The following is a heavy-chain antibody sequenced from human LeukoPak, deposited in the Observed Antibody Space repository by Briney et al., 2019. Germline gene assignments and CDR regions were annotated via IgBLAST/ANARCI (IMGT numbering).Heavy chain of an antibody. D-gene: IGHD4-17*01. CDR1: GGSFSGYY. J-gene: IGHJ3*02. CDR2: INHSGST. CDR3: AVTTKYDAFDI. Sequence: SETLSLTCAVYGGSFSGYYWSWIRQPPGKGLEWIGEINHSGSTNYNPSLKSRVTISVDTSKNQFSLKLSSVTAADTAVYYCAVTTKYDAFDIWGQGTMVTVSS. V-gene: IGHV4-34*01.